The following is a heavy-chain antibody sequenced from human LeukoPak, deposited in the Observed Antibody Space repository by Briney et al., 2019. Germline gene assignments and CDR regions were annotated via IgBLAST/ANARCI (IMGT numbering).Heavy chain of an antibody. CDR1: AGTIISSAYY. V-gene: IGHV4-30-4*08. Sequence: SEALSLTCPVSAGTIISSAYYWSWVRQPPDKAPEWIGYIYYSGSTYYNPSLKSRVTISLDTSKNQFSLKLSSVTAADTAVYYCVRTEVSSGSEDYWGQGTLVTVSS. CDR2: IYYSGST. D-gene: IGHD6-19*01. J-gene: IGHJ4*02. CDR3: VRTEVSSGSEDY.